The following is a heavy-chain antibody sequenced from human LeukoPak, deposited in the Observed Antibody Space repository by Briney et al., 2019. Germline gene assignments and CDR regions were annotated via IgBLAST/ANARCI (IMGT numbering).Heavy chain of an antibody. D-gene: IGHD6-13*01. V-gene: IGHV4-59*08. J-gene: IGHJ5*02. CDR3: ARQKQQLGWFDP. CDR2: IYYSGST. CDR1: GGSISSYY. Sequence: PSETLSLTCTVSGGSISSYYWSWIRQPPGKGLEWIGYIYYSGSTNYNPSLKSRVTISVDTSKNQFSLKLSSVTAADTAVYYCARQKQQLGWFDPWGQGTLVTVSS.